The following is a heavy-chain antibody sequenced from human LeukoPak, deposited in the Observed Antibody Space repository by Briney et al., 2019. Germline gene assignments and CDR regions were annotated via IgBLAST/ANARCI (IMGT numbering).Heavy chain of an antibody. CDR2: ISSSGSSI. D-gene: IGHD6-13*01. CDR1: GFTFSSYE. CDR3: AGRRGSSWYFDY. J-gene: IGHJ4*02. Sequence: QPGGSLRLSCAASGFTFSSYEMNWVRQAPGKGLEWVSYISSSGSSIYYADSVKGRFTISRDNAQNSPYLQMFSLRADDTAVYYCAGRRGSSWYFDYWGQGTLVTVSS. V-gene: IGHV3-48*03.